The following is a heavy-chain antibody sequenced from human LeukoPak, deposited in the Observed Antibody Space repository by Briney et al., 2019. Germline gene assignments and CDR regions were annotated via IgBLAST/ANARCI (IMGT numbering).Heavy chain of an antibody. J-gene: IGHJ3*02. Sequence: GGSLRLSCAASGFTISSYAMSWVRQAPGKGLEWVSAISGSGGSTYYADSVKGRFTISRDNSKNTLYLQMNSLRAEDTAVYYCAKDQASGWYPNDAFDIWGQGTMVTVSS. D-gene: IGHD6-19*01. V-gene: IGHV3-23*01. CDR3: AKDQASGWYPNDAFDI. CDR2: ISGSGGST. CDR1: GFTISSYA.